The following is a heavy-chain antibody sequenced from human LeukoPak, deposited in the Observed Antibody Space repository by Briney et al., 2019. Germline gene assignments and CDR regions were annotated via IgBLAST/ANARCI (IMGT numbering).Heavy chain of an antibody. Sequence: PSETLSLTCTVSGGSINGYFWNWIRQPAGKGLEWIGRIYSSESTNYNPSLQSRVTMSVDTSKNQFSLKLSSVTAADTAVYYCARDLPYVWGSYRPYYFDYWGQGTLVTVSS. V-gene: IGHV4-4*07. CDR2: IYSSEST. D-gene: IGHD3-16*02. J-gene: IGHJ4*02. CDR3: ARDLPYVWGSYRPYYFDY. CDR1: GGSINGYF.